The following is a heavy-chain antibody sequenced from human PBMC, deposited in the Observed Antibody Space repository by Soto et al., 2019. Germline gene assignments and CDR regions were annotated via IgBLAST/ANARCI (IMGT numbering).Heavy chain of an antibody. CDR1: GVTFSTYS. J-gene: IGHJ6*02. CDR3: AREYTAWPLAYGLDV. V-gene: IGHV3-21*01. Sequence: PXGSLRLSCLGSGVTFSTYSINWVRQAPGKGLEWVSSISSRSDIYYADSVKGRFTISRDNAKNSVSLQMNSLRAEGTAVYYCAREYTAWPLAYGLDVWGQGTTVTVSS. CDR2: ISSRSDI. D-gene: IGHD2-2*02.